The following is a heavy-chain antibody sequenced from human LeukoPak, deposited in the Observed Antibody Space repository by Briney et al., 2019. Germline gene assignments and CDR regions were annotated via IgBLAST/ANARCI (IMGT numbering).Heavy chain of an antibody. CDR2: IYYSGST. D-gene: IGHD3-22*01. Sequence: SETLSLTCTVSGGSISSSSYYWGWIRQPPGKGLEWIGSIYYSGSTYYNPSLKSRVTISVDTSKNQFSLKLSSVTAADTAVYYCARVNYDSSGYYKFDYWGQGTLVTVSS. J-gene: IGHJ4*02. CDR1: GGSISSSSYY. CDR3: ARVNYDSSGYYKFDY. V-gene: IGHV4-39*01.